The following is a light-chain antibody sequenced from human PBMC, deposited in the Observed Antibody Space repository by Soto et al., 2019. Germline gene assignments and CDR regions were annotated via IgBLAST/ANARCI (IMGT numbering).Light chain of an antibody. V-gene: IGKV1-6*01. Sequence: IEMTQSPSSLSASVGETVTITCRASQGIRNDLGWYQQKPGKPPKILIHAASSLASGVPTGFSGSRSGREFTFTTSRLQAEDVFTDYCRQDYNTPWTFGQGTKVDIK. CDR1: QGIRND. CDR2: AAS. J-gene: IGKJ1*01. CDR3: RQDYNTPWT.